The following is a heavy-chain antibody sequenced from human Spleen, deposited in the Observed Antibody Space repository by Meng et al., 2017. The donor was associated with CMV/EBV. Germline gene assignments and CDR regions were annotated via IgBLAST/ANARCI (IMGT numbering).Heavy chain of an antibody. CDR2: ISNSGNTI. J-gene: IGHJ3*02. V-gene: IGHV3-11*04. Sequence: GESLKISCAASGFTFSDYYMSWIRQAPGKGLERVSYISNSGNTIYYADSVKGRFTISRDNAKNSLYLQMNSLRAEDTAVYYCARASGGFDIWGQGTMVTVSS. CDR3: ARASGGFDI. CDR1: GFTFSDYY. D-gene: IGHD4-23*01.